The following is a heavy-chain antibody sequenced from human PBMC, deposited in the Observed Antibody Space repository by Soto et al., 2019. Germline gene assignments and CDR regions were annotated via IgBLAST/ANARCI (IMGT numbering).Heavy chain of an antibody. D-gene: IGHD1-7*01. CDR2: INHSGST. CDR3: ARTGNYARNSWFDP. J-gene: IGHJ5*02. V-gene: IGHV4-34*01. Sequence: QVQLQQWGAGLLKPSETLSLTCAVYGGSFSGYYWSWIRQPPGKGLEWIGEINHSGSTNYNPSLKSRVTISVDTSKNQFSLKLSSVTAADTAVYYCARTGNYARNSWFDPWGQGTLVTVSS. CDR1: GGSFSGYY.